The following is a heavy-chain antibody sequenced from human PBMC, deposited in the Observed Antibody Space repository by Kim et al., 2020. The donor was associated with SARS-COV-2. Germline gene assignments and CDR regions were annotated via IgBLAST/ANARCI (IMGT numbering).Heavy chain of an antibody. CDR2: IKQDGSEK. Sequence: GGSLRLSCAASGFTFSSYWMSWVRQAPGKGLEWVANIKQDGSEKYYVDSVKGRFTISRDNAKNSLYLQMNSLRAEDTAVYYCARPRYYYDSREGLDYWGQGTLVTVSS. CDR1: GFTFSSYW. V-gene: IGHV3-7*01. D-gene: IGHD3-22*01. J-gene: IGHJ4*02. CDR3: ARPRYYYDSREGLDY.